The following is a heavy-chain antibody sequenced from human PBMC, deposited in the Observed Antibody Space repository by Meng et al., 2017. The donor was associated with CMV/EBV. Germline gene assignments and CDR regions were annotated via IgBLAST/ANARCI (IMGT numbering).Heavy chain of an antibody. V-gene: IGHV3-53*01. CDR2: IYGGGGT. CDR3: ARDLRGWGLLGGLDV. CDR1: GFNVGGFY. D-gene: IGHD1-26*01. J-gene: IGHJ6*02. Sequence: GESLKISCAASGFNVGGFYIIWVRQAPGKGLEWVSIIYGGGGTYYADSVRGRFTISRDNSRNVVYLQMNSLRVEDTALYYCARDLRGWGLLGGLDVWGQGTTVTVSS.